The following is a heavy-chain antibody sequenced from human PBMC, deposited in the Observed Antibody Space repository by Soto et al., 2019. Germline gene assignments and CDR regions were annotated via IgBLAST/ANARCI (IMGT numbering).Heavy chain of an antibody. CDR1: GFTFSSYA. D-gene: IGHD5-12*01. CDR2: ISYDGSNK. V-gene: IGHV3-30-3*01. Sequence: QVQLVESGGGVVQPGRSLRLSCAASGFTFSSYAMHWVRQAPGKGLEWVAVISYDGSNKYYADSVKGRFTISRDNSKNTLYLQMNSLRAEDTAVYYCARDHQVATITYYYYGMDVW. CDR3: ARDHQVATITYYYYGMDV. J-gene: IGHJ6*01.